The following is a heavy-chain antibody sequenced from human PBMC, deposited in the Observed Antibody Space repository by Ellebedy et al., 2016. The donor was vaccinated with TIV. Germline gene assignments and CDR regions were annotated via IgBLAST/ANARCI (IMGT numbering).Heavy chain of an antibody. V-gene: IGHV4-34*01. Sequence: ESLKISXAASGFTFSSYAMSWVRQAPGKGLEWIGEINHSGSTNYNPSLKSRVTISVDTSKNQFSLKLSSVTAADTAVYYCARGRSGYYPLYYYYGMDVWGQGTTVTVSS. J-gene: IGHJ6*02. CDR3: ARGRSGYYPLYYYYGMDV. CDR1: GFTFSSYA. D-gene: IGHD3-22*01. CDR2: INHSGST.